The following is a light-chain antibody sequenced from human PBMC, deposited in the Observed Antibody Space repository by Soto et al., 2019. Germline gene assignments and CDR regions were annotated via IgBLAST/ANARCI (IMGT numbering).Light chain of an antibody. Sequence: EIVMTQSPATLSVSPGERATLTCRASQSVSSNLAWYQQKPGQAPRILIYGASSRATGIPDRFSGSGAGTEFTLTISSLQPDDFATYYCQQYNSYPLTFGQGTKVDIK. J-gene: IGKJ1*01. CDR3: QQYNSYPLT. CDR2: GAS. CDR1: QSVSSN. V-gene: IGKV3D-15*01.